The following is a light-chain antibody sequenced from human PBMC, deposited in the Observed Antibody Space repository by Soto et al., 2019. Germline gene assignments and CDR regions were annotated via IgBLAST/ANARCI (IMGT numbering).Light chain of an antibody. V-gene: IGLV2-23*01. CDR2: EGF. CDR3: WSYAGRSTWDVV. J-gene: IGLJ2*01. Sequence: QSVLTQPASVSGSPAQSITISCTGSSSDVGGSGLVSWYQFHPGKAPKLLIFEGFKRPSGVSNRFSGSKSGSTASLTISGLQTEDEADYYCWSYAGRSTWDVVFGGGTKLTVL. CDR1: SSDVGGSGL.